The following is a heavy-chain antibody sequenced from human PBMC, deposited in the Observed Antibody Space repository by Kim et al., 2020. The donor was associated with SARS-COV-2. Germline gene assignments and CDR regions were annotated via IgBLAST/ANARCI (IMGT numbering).Heavy chain of an antibody. V-gene: IGHV4-39*01. D-gene: IGHD3-22*01. Sequence: SETLSLTCTVSGGSISSSSYYWGWIRQPPGKGLEWIGSIYYSGSTYYNPSLKSRVTISVDTSKNQFSLKLSSVTAADTAVYYCARLDYYDSSGYYVLGYFDYWGQGTLVTVSS. CDR3: ARLDYYDSSGYYVLGYFDY. CDR2: IYYSGST. J-gene: IGHJ4*02. CDR1: GGSISSSSYY.